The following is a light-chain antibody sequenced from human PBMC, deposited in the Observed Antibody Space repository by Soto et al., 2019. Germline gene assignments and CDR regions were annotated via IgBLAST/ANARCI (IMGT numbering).Light chain of an antibody. J-gene: IGKJ4*01. CDR1: QSVGNDY. CDR2: ATS. Sequence: EIVLTQSPATLSLSPGERATLSCGASQSVGNDYIAWYQQKPGQAPRLLFYATSSRASGIPDRFSASGSGTDFILSISGLEPEDFGLYYCQHYPTAPLTFAGGTKVE. V-gene: IGKV3D-20*01. CDR3: QHYPTAPLT.